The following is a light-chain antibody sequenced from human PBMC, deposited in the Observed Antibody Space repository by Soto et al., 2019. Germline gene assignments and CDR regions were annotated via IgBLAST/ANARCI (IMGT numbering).Light chain of an antibody. CDR2: LAS. V-gene: IGKV2-28*01. CDR3: QQSYSTPPWT. J-gene: IGKJ1*01. CDR1: QSLLHTNRYNY. Sequence: ILMTQSPLSLPVTPGEPASISCRSSQSLLHTNRYNYVDWYVQKPGQSPQVLIYLASNRASGVPDRFSGSGSGTDFTLTISSLQPEDFATYYCQQSYSTPPWTFGQGTKVDIK.